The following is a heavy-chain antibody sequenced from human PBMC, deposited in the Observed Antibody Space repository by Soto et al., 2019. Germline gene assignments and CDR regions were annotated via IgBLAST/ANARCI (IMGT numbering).Heavy chain of an antibody. CDR3: VRDGSAWSRGY. CDR2: ISEGGTTI. CDR1: GFTFSDYY. V-gene: IGHV3-11*01. J-gene: IGHJ4*02. Sequence: QPQLVESGGGLVKPGGSLRLSCAGSGFTFSDYYMSWIRQAPGKGLEWVSHISEGGTTIYYSDSVKGRFTVSRDDAKNSLYLQMNSLRVADTAVYYCVRDGSAWSRGYWGQGTLVTVSS. D-gene: IGHD6-19*01.